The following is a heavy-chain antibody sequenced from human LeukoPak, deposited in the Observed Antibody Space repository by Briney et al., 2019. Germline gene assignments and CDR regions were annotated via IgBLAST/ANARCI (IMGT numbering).Heavy chain of an antibody. CDR1: GFTFSSYW. Sequence: GGSLRLSCAASGFTFSSYWMSWVRQAPGMGLEWVANIKQDGSEKYYVDSVKGRFTISRDNAKNSLYLQMNSLRAEDTAVYYCARVLSFFSLRGNWFDPWGQGTLVIVSS. CDR3: ARVLSFFSLRGNWFDP. V-gene: IGHV3-7*01. J-gene: IGHJ5*02. CDR2: IKQDGSEK.